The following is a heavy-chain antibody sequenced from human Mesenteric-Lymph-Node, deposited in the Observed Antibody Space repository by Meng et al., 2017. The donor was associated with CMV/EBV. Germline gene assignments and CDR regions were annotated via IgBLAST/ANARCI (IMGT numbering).Heavy chain of an antibody. Sequence: GQLHGWGAGVWKSSETLSVTCAVYGGSFRGYYWNWIRQSPEKGLEWIGEINHSGSTTYNPSFTSRIIISVDTSTNQISLNMSSVTAADTAVYYCARGSSYDILTGYFDYWGQGALVTVSS. CDR3: ARGSSYDILTGYFDY. CDR2: INHSGST. CDR1: GGSFRGYY. J-gene: IGHJ4*02. V-gene: IGHV4-34*01. D-gene: IGHD3-9*01.